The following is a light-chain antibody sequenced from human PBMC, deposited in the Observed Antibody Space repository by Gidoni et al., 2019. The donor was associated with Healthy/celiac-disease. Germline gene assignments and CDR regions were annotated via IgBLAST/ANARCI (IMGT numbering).Light chain of an antibody. Sequence: EIVLTHSPVSLSLSPGERATLSCSASHSVSSSYLAWYQQKPGQAPRLLIYGASSRVTGIPDRFSGSGSGTDFTLTISRLEPEDFAVYYCQQYGSYPFTFGHGTKVDIK. J-gene: IGKJ3*01. CDR3: QQYGSYPFT. CDR2: GAS. CDR1: HSVSSSY. V-gene: IGKV3-20*01.